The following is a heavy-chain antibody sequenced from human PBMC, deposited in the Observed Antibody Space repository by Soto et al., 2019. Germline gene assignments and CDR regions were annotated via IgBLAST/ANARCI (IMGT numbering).Heavy chain of an antibody. CDR2: IWHDGSIK. J-gene: IGHJ4*02. D-gene: IGHD7-27*01. CDR1: GFSFSTYG. CDR3: VKDGPNWGRDFDC. V-gene: IGHV3-33*06. Sequence: PGGSLRLSCAASGFSFSTYGMHWVRQTPGKGLEWVAVIWHDGSIKYYGDSVKGRFTISRDNSKNTLYLQMDSLRVEDTAVYYCVKDGPNWGRDFDCWGQGTLVTVSS.